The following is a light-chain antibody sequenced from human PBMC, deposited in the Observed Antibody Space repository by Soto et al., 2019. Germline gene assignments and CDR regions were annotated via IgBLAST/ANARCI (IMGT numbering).Light chain of an antibody. J-gene: IGKJ5*01. CDR2: GVS. Sequence: EIVMTQSPATLSVSPGERATLSCRASQSVSSNLAWYQQKPGQAPRLLIYGVSTRATGIPARFSATGSGTEFPLTISSLESEDFAVYYCQQHNKWPLTFGQGTRVE. V-gene: IGKV3D-15*01. CDR3: QQHNKWPLT. CDR1: QSVSSN.